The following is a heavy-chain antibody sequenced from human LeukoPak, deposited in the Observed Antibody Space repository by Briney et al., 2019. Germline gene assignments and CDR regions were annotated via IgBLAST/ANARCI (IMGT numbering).Heavy chain of an antibody. CDR2: TYYRSKWYN. CDR3: ARDRVSGPRIRPSNYYYYYYMDV. Sequence: SRTLSLTCAISGDSVSSNSAAWNWIRQSPSRGLEWLGRTYYRSKWYNDYAVSVKSRITINPDTSKNQFSLQLNSVTPEDTAVYYCARDRVSGPRIRPSNYYYYYYMDVWGKGTTVTISS. J-gene: IGHJ6*03. V-gene: IGHV6-1*01. CDR1: GDSVSSNSAA. D-gene: IGHD5-12*01.